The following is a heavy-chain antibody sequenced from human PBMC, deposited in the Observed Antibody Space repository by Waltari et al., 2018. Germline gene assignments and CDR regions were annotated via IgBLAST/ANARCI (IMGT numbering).Heavy chain of an antibody. CDR3: ARGDTLIRGVTPFEY. J-gene: IGHJ4*02. V-gene: IGHV1-46*01. D-gene: IGHD3-10*01. Sequence: QVQLVQSGAEVKKPGASVKVSCKASGYTFTSYNMPWVRQAPGQGLEWMGIINPSGGSTTYAQKFQGRVTVTRDTSTSTVYMELTSLRSDDTAVYYCARGDTLIRGVTPFEYWGQGTLVTVSS. CDR2: INPSGGST. CDR1: GYTFTSYN.